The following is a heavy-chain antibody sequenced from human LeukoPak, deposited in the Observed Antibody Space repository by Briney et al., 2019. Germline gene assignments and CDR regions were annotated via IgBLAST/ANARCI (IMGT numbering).Heavy chain of an antibody. J-gene: IGHJ4*02. CDR3: ARSKALRLDDIYY. CDR2: IIPIFGTA. D-gene: IGHD3-9*01. CDR1: GGTFSSYS. V-gene: IGHV1-69*01. Sequence: SVKASCKASGGTFSSYSISWVRQAPGQGLEWMGGIIPIFGTANYAQKFQGRVTITADESTSTAYMELSSLRSEDTAVYYCARSKALRLDDIYYWGQGTLVTVSS.